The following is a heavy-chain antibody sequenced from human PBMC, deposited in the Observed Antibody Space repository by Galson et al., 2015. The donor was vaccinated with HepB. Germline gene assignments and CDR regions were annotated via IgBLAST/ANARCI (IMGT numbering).Heavy chain of an antibody. Sequence: SVKVSCKASGGTFSSYAISWVRQAPGQGLEWMGIINPSGGSTSYAQKFQGRVTMTRDTSTSTVYMELSSLRSEDTAVYYCARGGGSSGSIEDYWGQGTLVTVSS. CDR3: ARGGGSSGSIEDY. D-gene: IGHD3-22*01. J-gene: IGHJ4*02. CDR1: GGTFSSYA. CDR2: INPSGGST. V-gene: IGHV1-46*01.